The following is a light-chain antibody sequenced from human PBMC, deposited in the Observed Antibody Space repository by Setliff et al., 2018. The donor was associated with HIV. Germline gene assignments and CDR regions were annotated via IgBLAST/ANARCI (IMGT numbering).Light chain of an antibody. Sequence: QSVLAQPASVSGSPGQSITISCTGTSSDVGSYNFVSWYQQHPGKAPKLMIYEVSKRPSGDSDRFSGSKSGNTASLTISGLRAEDEATYYCCSYTSSTTYVFGTGTKVTVL. V-gene: IGLV2-23*02. CDR2: EVS. CDR3: CSYTSSTTYV. CDR1: SSDVGSYNF. J-gene: IGLJ1*01.